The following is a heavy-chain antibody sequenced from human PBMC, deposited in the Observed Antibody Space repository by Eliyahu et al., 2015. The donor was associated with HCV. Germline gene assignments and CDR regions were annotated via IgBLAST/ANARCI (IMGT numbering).Heavy chain of an antibody. J-gene: IGHJ3*02. D-gene: IGHD1-26*01. CDR1: XFXFXXYA. Sequence: EVQLVESGGGLVQPGGSLRLSCSXSXFXFXXYAMHWVRQAPGKGLEYVSAISSNGGSTYYADSVKGRFTISRDNSKNTLYLQMSSLRAEDTAVYYCVKGRKWELLQADAFDIWGQGTMVTVSS. V-gene: IGHV3-64D*09. CDR3: VKGRKWELLQADAFDI. CDR2: ISSNGGST.